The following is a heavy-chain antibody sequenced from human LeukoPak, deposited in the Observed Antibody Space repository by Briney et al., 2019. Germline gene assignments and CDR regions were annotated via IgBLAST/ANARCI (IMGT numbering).Heavy chain of an antibody. Sequence: GGSLRLSRAASGFTFTTYGMNWVRQAPGKGLEWVSGISGSGSHTYYADSVKGRLTTSRGNSKNTLYLQMNSLRAEDRAVYYCAWGATDNYYYFGMDVWGQGTTVIVSS. J-gene: IGHJ6*02. D-gene: IGHD1-26*01. V-gene: IGHV3-23*01. CDR3: AWGATDNYYYFGMDV. CDR1: GFTFTTYG. CDR2: ISGSGSHT.